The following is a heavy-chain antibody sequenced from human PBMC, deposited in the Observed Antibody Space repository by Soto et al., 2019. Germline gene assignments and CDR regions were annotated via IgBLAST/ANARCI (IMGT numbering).Heavy chain of an antibody. V-gene: IGHV3-9*01. J-gene: IGHJ4*02. CDR2: ISWNSGSI. Sequence: EVQLVESGGGLVQPGRSLRLSCAASGFTFDDYAMHWVRQAPGKGLEWVSGISWNSGSIGYADSVKGRFTISRDNAKNSLYLQMNSLRAEDTALYYCAKEEWDTNYFDYWGQGTLVTVSS. CDR3: AKEEWDTNYFDY. D-gene: IGHD1-26*01. CDR1: GFTFDDYA.